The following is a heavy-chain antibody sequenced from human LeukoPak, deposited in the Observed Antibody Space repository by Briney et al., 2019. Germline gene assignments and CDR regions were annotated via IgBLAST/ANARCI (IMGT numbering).Heavy chain of an antibody. J-gene: IGHJ4*02. CDR3: ARVLVPRNYYGSGSYYFDY. CDR1: GYTFTGYY. CDR2: INPNSCGT. V-gene: IGHV1-2*02. Sequence: ASVKVSCKASGYTFTGYYMHWVRQAPGQGLEWMGWINPNSCGTNYAQKFQGRVTMTRDTSISTAYMELSRLRSDDTAVYYCARVLVPRNYYGSGSYYFDYWGQGTLVTVSS. D-gene: IGHD3-10*01.